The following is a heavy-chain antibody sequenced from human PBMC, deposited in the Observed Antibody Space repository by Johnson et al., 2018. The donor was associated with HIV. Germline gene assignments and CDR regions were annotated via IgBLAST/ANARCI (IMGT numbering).Heavy chain of an antibody. Sequence: QVQLVESGGGVVQPGRSLRLSCAASGFTFSIYAMHWVRQAPGKGLEWVAVLSSDGSSEYYAGSVKGRFAISRDNSKNTLFLQMNSLRAEDTAVYYCAKYCGGDCYPHYDALVLWGQGTLVTVSS. D-gene: IGHD2-21*01. CDR2: LSSDGSSE. J-gene: IGHJ3*01. CDR3: AKYCGGDCYPHYDALVL. V-gene: IGHV3-30-3*02. CDR1: GFTFSIYA.